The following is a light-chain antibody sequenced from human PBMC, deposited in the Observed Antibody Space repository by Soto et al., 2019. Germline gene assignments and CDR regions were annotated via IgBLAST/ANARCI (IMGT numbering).Light chain of an antibody. CDR2: GAS. J-gene: IGKJ4*01. Sequence: EIVLTQSPGTLSLSPGERATLSCRASQTISSTFLARYQQKPGRAPRLLISGASSRATGIPDRFSGTGSGTDFTLTISRLEPEDFAVYFCQQYDSSPPLLTFGGGTKVDIK. CDR1: QTISSTF. V-gene: IGKV3-20*01. CDR3: QQYDSSPPLLT.